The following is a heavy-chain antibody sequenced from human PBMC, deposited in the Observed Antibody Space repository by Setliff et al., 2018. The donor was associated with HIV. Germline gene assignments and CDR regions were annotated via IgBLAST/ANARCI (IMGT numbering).Heavy chain of an antibody. CDR2: IYHSGST. J-gene: IGHJ3*02. Sequence: SETLSLTCAVSGGSISSSNWWSWVRQPPGKGLEWIGEIYHSGSTNYNPSLKSRVTISVDTSNSQFSLKLCSVTAADTAVYYCARVATGPESFDIWGQGTMVTVSS. D-gene: IGHD3-9*01. CDR1: GGSISSSNW. CDR3: ARVATGPESFDI. V-gene: IGHV4-4*02.